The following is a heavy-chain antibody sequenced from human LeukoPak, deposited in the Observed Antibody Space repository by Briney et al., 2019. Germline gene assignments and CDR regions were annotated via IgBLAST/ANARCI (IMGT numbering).Heavy chain of an antibody. CDR3: PRAPSGCGGTCAFDY. CDR1: GGSTSNSF. CDR2: IYTDGST. D-gene: IGHD2-15*01. V-gene: IGHV4-4*07. J-gene: IGHJ4*02. Sequence: SETLSLTCTVSGGSTSNSFWSWIRQPAGKGLEGIGRIYTDGSTNSNPPLRSRLTMSLDTSKNQFSLTLTSVTAADTAVYFCPRAPSGCGGTCAFDYWGQGTLVTVSS.